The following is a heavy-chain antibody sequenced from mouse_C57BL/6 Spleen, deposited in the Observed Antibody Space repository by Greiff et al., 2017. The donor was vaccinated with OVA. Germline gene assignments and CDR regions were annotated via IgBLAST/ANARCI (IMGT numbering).Heavy chain of an antibody. Sequence: EVKLVESGGGLVKPGGSLKLSCAASGFTFSDYGMHWVRQAPEKGLEWVAYISSGSSTIYYADTVKGRFTISRDNAKNTLFLQMTSLRSEDTAMYYCAREVGQAWGAYWGQGTLVTVSA. D-gene: IGHD3-1*01. CDR2: ISSGSSTI. V-gene: IGHV5-17*01. CDR3: AREVGQAWGAY. CDR1: GFTFSDYG. J-gene: IGHJ3*01.